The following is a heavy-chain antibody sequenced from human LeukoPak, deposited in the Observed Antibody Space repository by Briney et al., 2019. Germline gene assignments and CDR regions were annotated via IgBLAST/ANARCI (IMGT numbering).Heavy chain of an antibody. CDR2: ISSSSSYI. Sequence: GGSLRLSCAASGFTFSSYSMNWVRQAPGKGLEWVSSISSSSSYIYYADSVKGRFTISRDNAKNSLYLQMNSLRAEDTAVYYCAKDYPSSSGHFWYWGQGTLVTVSS. J-gene: IGHJ4*02. CDR1: GFTFSSYS. V-gene: IGHV3-21*01. D-gene: IGHD6-6*01. CDR3: AKDYPSSSGHFWY.